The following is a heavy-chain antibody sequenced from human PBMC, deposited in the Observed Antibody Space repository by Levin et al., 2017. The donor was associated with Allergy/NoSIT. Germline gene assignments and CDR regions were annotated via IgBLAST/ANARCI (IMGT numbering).Heavy chain of an antibody. D-gene: IGHD3-16*01. CDR1: GLTSGTYG. CDR3: AKRAVPGSLGEALDI. CDR2: MCGTNTA. Sequence: GGSLRLSCAASGLTSGTYGMSWVRQASGKGLEWVSLMCGTNTAYYADSVKGRFTISRDNSKNTLYLQMNSLRAEDTAVYYCAKRAVPGSLGEALDIWGQGTMVTVSS. J-gene: IGHJ3*02. V-gene: IGHV3-23*01.